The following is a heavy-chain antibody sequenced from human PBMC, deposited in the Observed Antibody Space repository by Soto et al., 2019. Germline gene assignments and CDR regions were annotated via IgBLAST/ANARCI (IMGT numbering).Heavy chain of an antibody. D-gene: IGHD3-16*01. CDR2: ISHDGSIT. CDR3: AKDEYWESHFYYFMDL. CDR1: GFTFSSYA. V-gene: IGHV3-30*15. Sequence: QVQLVESGGGVVEPGRSLRLSCAASGFTFSSYAMHWVRQAPGKALEWVAVISHDGSITYYSDSVKGRFTMSRDNSNNTLFLQMRSLRSEDTAIYYCAKDEYWESHFYYFMDLWGRGTTVTVSS. J-gene: IGHJ6*03.